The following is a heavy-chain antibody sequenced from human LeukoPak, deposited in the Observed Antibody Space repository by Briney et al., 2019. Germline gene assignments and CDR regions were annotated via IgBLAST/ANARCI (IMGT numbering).Heavy chain of an antibody. CDR2: IRYDGSNK. J-gene: IGHJ4*02. CDR1: GFTFSSYG. D-gene: IGHD3-10*01. V-gene: IGHV3-30*02. CDR3: AKGAYGSGNGGAFDS. Sequence: GGSLGLSCAAPGFTFSSYGMHWVRQAPGKGLEWVAFIRYDGSNKYYADSVKGRFTISRDNSKNTLYLQMNSLRAEDTAVHYCAKGAYGSGNGGAFDSWGQGTLVTVSS.